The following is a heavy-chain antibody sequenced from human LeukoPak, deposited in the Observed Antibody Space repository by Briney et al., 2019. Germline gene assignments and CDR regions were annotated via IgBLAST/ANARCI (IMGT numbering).Heavy chain of an antibody. CDR1: GFTFSGSA. D-gene: IGHD3-10*01. V-gene: IGHV3-73*01. CDR2: IRSKANSYAT. Sequence: PGGSLRLSCAASGFTFSGSAMHWVRQASGKGLEWVGRIRSKANSYATAYAASVKGRLTISRDDSKNTAYLQMNSLKTEDTAVYYCARVVHYGSGPAVGWGQGTLVTVSS. J-gene: IGHJ4*02. CDR3: ARVVHYGSGPAVG.